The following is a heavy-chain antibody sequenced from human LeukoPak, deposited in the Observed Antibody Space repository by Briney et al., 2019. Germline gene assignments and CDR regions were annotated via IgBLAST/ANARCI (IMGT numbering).Heavy chain of an antibody. Sequence: PGGSLRLSCAASGFTVSSNYMSWVRQAPGKGLEWVSAISGSGGSTYYADSVKGRFTISRDNSKNTLYLQMNSLRAEDTAVYYCAKDPANLLTGTTFIYWGQGTLVTVSS. D-gene: IGHD1-7*01. CDR2: ISGSGGST. J-gene: IGHJ4*02. CDR1: GFTVSSNY. V-gene: IGHV3-23*01. CDR3: AKDPANLLTGTTFIY.